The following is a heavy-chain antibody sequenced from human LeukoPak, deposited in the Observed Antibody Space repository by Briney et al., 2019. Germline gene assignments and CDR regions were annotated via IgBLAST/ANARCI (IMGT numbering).Heavy chain of an antibody. J-gene: IGHJ6*04. CDR2: ISSSGSTI. CDR3: AELGITMIGGV. V-gene: IGHV3-48*04. Sequence: PGGSLRLSCVASGFTFSSYSMNWVRQAPGKGLEWVSFISSSGSTIYYADSVKDRFTISRDNAKNSLYLQMNSLRAEDTAVYYCAELGITMIGGVWGKGTTVTISS. D-gene: IGHD3-10*02. CDR1: GFTFSSYS.